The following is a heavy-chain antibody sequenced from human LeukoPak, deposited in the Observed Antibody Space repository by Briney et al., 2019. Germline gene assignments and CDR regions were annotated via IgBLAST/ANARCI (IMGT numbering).Heavy chain of an antibody. J-gene: IGHJ5*02. Sequence: ASVKVSCKASGYTFTGYYMHWVRQAPGQGLEWMGWINPNSGGTNYAQKSQGRVTMTRDTSISTAYMELSRLRSDDTAVYYCARVAPSRYNWFDPWGQGTLVTVSS. CDR3: ARVAPSRYNWFDP. CDR1: GYTFTGYY. V-gene: IGHV1-2*02. CDR2: INPNSGGT.